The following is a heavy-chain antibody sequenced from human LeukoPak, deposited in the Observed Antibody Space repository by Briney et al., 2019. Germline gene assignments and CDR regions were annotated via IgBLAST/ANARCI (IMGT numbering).Heavy chain of an antibody. CDR2: IYSGGTT. J-gene: IGHJ4*02. Sequence: GGSLRLSCAASGFTVSSNYMTWVRQAPGKGLEWVSVIYSGGTTFYADSVKGRFTISRDNSQNTLYLQMNSLRVEDTAVYYCARTYYYDSGGPDWGQGTLVTVSS. CDR3: ARTYYYDSGGPD. CDR1: GFTVSSNY. D-gene: IGHD3-22*01. V-gene: IGHV3-66*01.